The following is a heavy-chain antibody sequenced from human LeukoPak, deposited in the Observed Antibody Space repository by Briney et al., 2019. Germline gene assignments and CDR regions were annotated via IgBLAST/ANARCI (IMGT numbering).Heavy chain of an antibody. J-gene: IGHJ3*02. Sequence: ASVEVSCKASGGTFSSYAISWVRQAPGQGLEWMGGIIPIFGTANYAQKFQGRVTITTDESTSTAYMELSSLRSEDTAVYYCARYGGDYYDSSGYTANDAFDIWGQGTMVTVSS. CDR3: ARYGGDYYDSSGYTANDAFDI. D-gene: IGHD3-22*01. V-gene: IGHV1-69*05. CDR2: IIPIFGTA. CDR1: GGTFSSYA.